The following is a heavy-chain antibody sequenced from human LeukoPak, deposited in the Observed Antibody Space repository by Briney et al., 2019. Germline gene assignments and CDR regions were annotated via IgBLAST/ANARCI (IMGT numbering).Heavy chain of an antibody. Sequence: GGSLRLSCAASGFTFSNYGLSWVRQAPGKGLEWVSYISSSSSTIYYADSVKGRFTISRDNAKNSLYLQMNSLRAEDTAVYYCARDETYYYDSSGYPDYWGQGTLVTVSS. V-gene: IGHV3-48*01. D-gene: IGHD3-22*01. CDR2: ISSSSSTI. J-gene: IGHJ4*02. CDR3: ARDETYYYDSSGYPDY. CDR1: GFTFSNYG.